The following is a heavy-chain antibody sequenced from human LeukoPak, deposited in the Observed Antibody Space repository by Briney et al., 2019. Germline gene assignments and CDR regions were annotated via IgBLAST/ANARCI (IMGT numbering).Heavy chain of an antibody. J-gene: IGHJ4*02. V-gene: IGHV3-11*01. CDR2: MSSRGYPT. D-gene: IGHD1-1*01. CDR3: ARVGIALTSPFDY. Sequence: GGSLRLSCLASGFTFSDYYMSWVRQAPGKGLEWISYMSSRGYPTYYAESVKGRFTISRDNAKNTLYLQMHNLRTDDTAVYFCARVGIALTSPFDYWGLGTLVAVSS. CDR1: GFTFSDYY.